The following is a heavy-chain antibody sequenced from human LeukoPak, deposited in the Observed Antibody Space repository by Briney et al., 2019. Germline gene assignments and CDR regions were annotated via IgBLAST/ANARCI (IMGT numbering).Heavy chain of an antibody. D-gene: IGHD3-22*01. CDR2: IIPIFGTA. J-gene: IGHJ4*02. Sequence: ASVKVSCTASGGTFSSYAISWVRQAPGQGLEWMGGIIPIFGTANYAQKFQGRVTITTDESTSTAYMELSSLRSEDTAVYYYARGGNYYDSSGYDYWGQGTLVTVSS. V-gene: IGHV1-69*05. CDR1: GGTFSSYA. CDR3: ARGGNYYDSSGYDY.